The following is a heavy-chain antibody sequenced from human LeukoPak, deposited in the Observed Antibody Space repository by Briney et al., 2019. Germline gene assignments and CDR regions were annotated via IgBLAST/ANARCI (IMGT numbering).Heavy chain of an antibody. CDR2: ISWNSGSI. Sequence: GGSLRLPCAASGFSLSDYSMHWVRQAPGKGLEWVSGISWNSGSIGYADSVKGRFTISRDNAKNSLYLQMNSLRAEDTALYYCAKSLQGYCSGGSCYPNYYYYYMDVWGKGTTVTISS. CDR3: AKSLQGYCSGGSCYPNYYYYYMDV. D-gene: IGHD2-15*01. V-gene: IGHV3-9*01. CDR1: GFSLSDYS. J-gene: IGHJ6*03.